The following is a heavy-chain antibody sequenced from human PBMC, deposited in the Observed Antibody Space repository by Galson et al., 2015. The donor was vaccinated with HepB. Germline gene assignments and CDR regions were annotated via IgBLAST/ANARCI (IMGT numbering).Heavy chain of an antibody. CDR2: IFPIFGTA. CDR3: ATVPLYYYDSGGRPYYFNY. J-gene: IGHJ4*02. Sequence: SVKVSCKASGGTFKTYAISWVRQAPGHGLEWMGGIFPIFGTANYAQSFQGRVTIIADASTSTVYMELSSLRSEHTAVYYCATVPLYYYDSGGRPYYFNYWGQGTLVTVSS. V-gene: IGHV1-69*13. D-gene: IGHD3-22*01. CDR1: GGTFKTYA.